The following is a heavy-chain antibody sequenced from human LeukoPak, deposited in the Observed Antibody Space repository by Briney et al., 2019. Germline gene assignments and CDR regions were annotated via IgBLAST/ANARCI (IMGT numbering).Heavy chain of an antibody. CDR3: ARHYTRRGTRQAFDI. Sequence: SETLSLTCTVSGGSISSSSYYWGWIRQPPGKGLEWIGSIYYSGSTYYNPSLKSRVTISVDTSKNQFSLKLSSVTAADTAVYYCARHYTRRGTRQAFDIWGQGTMVTVSS. J-gene: IGHJ3*02. D-gene: IGHD1-1*01. V-gene: IGHV4-39*01. CDR2: IYYSGST. CDR1: GGSISSSSYY.